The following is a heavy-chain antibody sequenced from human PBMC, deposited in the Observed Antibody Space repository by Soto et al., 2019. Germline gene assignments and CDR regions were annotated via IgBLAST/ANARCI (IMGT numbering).Heavy chain of an antibody. CDR2: IIPIFGTA. V-gene: IGHV1-69*01. Sequence: QVQLVQSGAEVKKPGSSVKVSCKASGGTFSSYAISWVRQAPGQGLEWMGGIIPIFGTANYAQKFQDRVTITADESTSTAYMELSSLRSEDTAVYYCASYYYDSSGYYERGLFDPWGQGTLVTVSS. D-gene: IGHD3-22*01. J-gene: IGHJ5*02. CDR1: GGTFSSYA. CDR3: ASYYYDSSGYYERGLFDP.